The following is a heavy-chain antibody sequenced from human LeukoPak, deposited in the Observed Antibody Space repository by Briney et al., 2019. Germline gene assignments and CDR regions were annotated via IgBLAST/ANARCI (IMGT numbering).Heavy chain of an antibody. CDR2: ISGSGGST. CDR3: ARRGYYDSSGYDY. J-gene: IGHJ4*02. V-gene: IGHV3-21*01. CDR1: GFTFSSYA. D-gene: IGHD3-22*01. Sequence: GGSLRLSCAASGFTFSSYAMHWVRQAPGKGLEWVSAISGSGGSTYYADSVKGRFTISRDNAKNSLYLQMKSLRAEDTAAYYCARRGYYDSSGYDYWGQGTLVTVSS.